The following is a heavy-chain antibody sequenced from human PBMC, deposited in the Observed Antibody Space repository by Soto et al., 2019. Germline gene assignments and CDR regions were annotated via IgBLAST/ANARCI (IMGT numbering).Heavy chain of an antibody. J-gene: IGHJ4*02. CDR1: GDSISSSDYY. Sequence: QLQLQESGPGLVKPSETLSLTCIVSGDSISSSDYYWGWVRQPPGKGLEWIGAVYYSGSTYYNPSLTGRVTISVDTSKNQFSLNLRSVTAADTAVYYCARQTGGFGYYFDYWGQGALVTVSS. D-gene: IGHD3-16*01. CDR2: VYYSGST. CDR3: ARQTGGFGYYFDY. V-gene: IGHV4-39*01.